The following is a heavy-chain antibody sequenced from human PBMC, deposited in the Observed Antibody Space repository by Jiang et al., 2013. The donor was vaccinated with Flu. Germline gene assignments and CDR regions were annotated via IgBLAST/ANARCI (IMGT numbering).Heavy chain of an antibody. Sequence: SLKISCKGSGYSFTNYWIGWVRQMPGKGLEWMGIIYAGDSNTKYSPSFQGQVTISVDKSISTAYLQWSSLKASDTAMYYCARARDGDFYFDYCGQGTLVTVSS. J-gene: IGHJ4*02. D-gene: IGHD4-17*01. CDR2: IYAGDSNT. CDR3: ARARDGDFYFDY. V-gene: IGHV5-51*01. CDR1: GYSFTNYW.